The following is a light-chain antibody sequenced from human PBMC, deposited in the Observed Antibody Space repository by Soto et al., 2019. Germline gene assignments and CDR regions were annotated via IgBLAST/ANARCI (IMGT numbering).Light chain of an antibody. Sequence: DIQITQSPSSLSAPVGDRVTITCQASQDISNYLNWYQQKPGKAPKLLIYDASNLETGVPSRFSGSGSGTEFTLTISSLQPEDFATYYCQQLKTFGGGTKVDIK. J-gene: IGKJ4*01. CDR3: QQLKT. CDR2: DAS. CDR1: QDISNY. V-gene: IGKV1-33*01.